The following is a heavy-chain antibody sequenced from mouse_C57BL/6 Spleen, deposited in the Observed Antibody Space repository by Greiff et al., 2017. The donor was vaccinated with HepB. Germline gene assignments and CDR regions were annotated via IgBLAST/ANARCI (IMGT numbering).Heavy chain of an antibody. V-gene: IGHV1-59*01. CDR1: GYTFTSYW. J-gene: IGHJ3*01. CDR2: IDPSDSYT. CDR3: ARDYGSSYGFAY. D-gene: IGHD1-1*01. Sequence: QVQLQQPGAELVRPGTSVKLPCKASGYTFTSYWMHWVKQRPGQGLEWIGVIDPSDSYTNYNQKFKGKATLTVDTSSSTAYMQLRSLTSEDSAVYYRARDYGSSYGFAYWGQGTLVTVSA.